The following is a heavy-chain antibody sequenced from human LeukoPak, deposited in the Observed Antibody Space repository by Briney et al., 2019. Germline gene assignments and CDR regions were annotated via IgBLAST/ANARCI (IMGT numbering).Heavy chain of an antibody. CDR3: ARLAYNWNGDY. CDR2: INPNSGGT. V-gene: IGHV1-2*02. CDR1: GYTFTGYY. J-gene: IGHJ4*02. Sequence: ASVKVSCKASGYTFTGYYMHWVRQAPGQGLEWMGWINPNSGGTNYAQKVQGRVTMTRDTSISTAYMELSRLRSDDTAVYYCARLAYNWNGDYWGQGTLVTVSS. D-gene: IGHD1-20*01.